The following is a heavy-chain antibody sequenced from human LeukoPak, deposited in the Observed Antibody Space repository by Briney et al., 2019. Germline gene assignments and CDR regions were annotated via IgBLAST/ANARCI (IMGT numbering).Heavy chain of an antibody. CDR1: GGSISSGSYY. Sequence: SETLSLTCTVSGGSISSGSYYWSWIRQPAGKGLEWIGRIYTSGTTNYNPSLKSRVTISVDTSKNQFSLKLSSVTAADTAVYYCARHEGPYSSRWPFDNWGQGTLVTVSS. D-gene: IGHD6-13*01. CDR3: ARHEGPYSSRWPFDN. CDR2: IYTSGTT. J-gene: IGHJ4*02. V-gene: IGHV4-61*02.